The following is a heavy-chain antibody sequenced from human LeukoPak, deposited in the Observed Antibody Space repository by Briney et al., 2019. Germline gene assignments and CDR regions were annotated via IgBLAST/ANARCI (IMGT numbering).Heavy chain of an antibody. J-gene: IGHJ4*02. V-gene: IGHV3-11*01. CDR2: ISDSTSTSTI. Sequence: PGGSLTLSCAASGFSFSDYYMGWIRQAPGKGPEWVSYISDSTSTSTIYYTDSVKGRFTISRDNAKNSLFLQMNSLRAEDTAMYYCARGAWRIAAFFDCWGQGSLVTVSS. CDR3: ARGAWRIAAFFDC. D-gene: IGHD6-6*01. CDR1: GFSFSDYY.